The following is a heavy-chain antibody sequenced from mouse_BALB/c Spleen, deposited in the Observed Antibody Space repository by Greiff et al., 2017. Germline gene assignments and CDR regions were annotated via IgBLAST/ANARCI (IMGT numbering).Heavy chain of an antibody. V-gene: IGHV1S81*02. Sequence: VQLQQPGAELVKPGASVKLSCKASGYTFTSYYMYWVKQRPGQGLEWIGGINPSNGGTNFNEKFKSKATLTVDKSSSTAYMQLSSLTSEDSAVYYCTREDYYGYYYWGQGTTLTVSS. CDR1: GYTFTSYY. CDR2: INPSNGGT. CDR3: TREDYYGYYY. J-gene: IGHJ2*01. D-gene: IGHD1-2*01.